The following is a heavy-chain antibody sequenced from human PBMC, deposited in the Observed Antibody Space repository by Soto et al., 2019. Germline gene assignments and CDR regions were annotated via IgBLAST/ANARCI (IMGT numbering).Heavy chain of an antibody. V-gene: IGHV1-18*01. CDR3: ARAWMITFGGVIVITYYFDY. Sequence: GASVKVSCKASGYTFTSYGISWVRQAPGQGLEWMGWISAYNGNTNYAQKFQGRVTMTTDTSTSTAYMELRSLRSDDTAVYYCARAWMITFGGVIVITYYFDYWGQGTLVTVSS. J-gene: IGHJ4*02. CDR2: ISAYNGNT. CDR1: GYTFTSYG. D-gene: IGHD3-16*02.